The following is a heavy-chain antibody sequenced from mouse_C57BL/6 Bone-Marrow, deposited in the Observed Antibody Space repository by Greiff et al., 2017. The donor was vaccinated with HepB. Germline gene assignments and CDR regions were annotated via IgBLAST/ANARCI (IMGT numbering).Heavy chain of an antibody. CDR2: IDPNSGGT. Sequence: QVQLQQPGAELVKPGASVKLSCKASGYTFTSYWMHWVKQRPGRGLEWIGRIDPNSGGTKYNEKFKSKATLTADKSSSTAYMELRSLTSEDSAVYFCARDHYYGSSLYAMDYWGQGTSVTVSS. CDR3: ARDHYYGSSLYAMDY. V-gene: IGHV1-62-3*01. D-gene: IGHD1-1*01. J-gene: IGHJ4*01. CDR1: GYTFTSYW.